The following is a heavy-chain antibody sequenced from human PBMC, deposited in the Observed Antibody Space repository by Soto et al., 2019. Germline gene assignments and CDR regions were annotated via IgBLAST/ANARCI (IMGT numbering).Heavy chain of an antibody. Sequence: PSQXXSXTXXXSGDSVSSKSAAWNWIRQSPSRGLEWLGRTYYRSKWSTDYAVSVKSRITINPDTSKNQFSLQLNSVTPEDTAVYYCTRALSGSYDSWGQGTLVTVSS. D-gene: IGHD1-26*01. CDR2: TYYRSKWST. J-gene: IGHJ5*01. CDR1: GDSVSSKSAA. CDR3: TRALSGSYDS. V-gene: IGHV6-1*01.